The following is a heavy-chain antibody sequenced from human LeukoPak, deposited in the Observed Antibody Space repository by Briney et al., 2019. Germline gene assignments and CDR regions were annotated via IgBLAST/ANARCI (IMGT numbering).Heavy chain of an antibody. J-gene: IGHJ4*02. D-gene: IGHD3-22*01. CDR2: IIPIFGTA. V-gene: IGHV1-69*05. CDR1: GRTFSSYA. CDR3: ARRLNYYDSSGYPSSSDY. Sequence: SVKVSCKASGRTFSSYAISWVRQAPGQGLECMGRIIPIFGTANYAQKFQGRVTITTDESTSTAYMELSSLRSEDTAVYYCARRLNYYDSSGYPSSSDYWGQGTPVTVSS.